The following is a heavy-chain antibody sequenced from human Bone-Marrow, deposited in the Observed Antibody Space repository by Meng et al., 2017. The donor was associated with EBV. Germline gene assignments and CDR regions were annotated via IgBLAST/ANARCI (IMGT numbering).Heavy chain of an antibody. D-gene: IGHD6-19*01. Sequence: QWDPQEAGPGACKPAWTPSLTCSVRGASMSGSSWWACVRQPRGQGLEWIGEISQNGGTNYSPSLKSRVTISVDKSKNQCSLDLNSVATADTAVYYGAMAGSMTLLDYWGQGTLVTVSS. CDR2: ISQNGGT. CDR3: AMAGSMTLLDY. V-gene: IGHV4-4*02. CDR1: GASMSGSSW. J-gene: IGHJ4*02.